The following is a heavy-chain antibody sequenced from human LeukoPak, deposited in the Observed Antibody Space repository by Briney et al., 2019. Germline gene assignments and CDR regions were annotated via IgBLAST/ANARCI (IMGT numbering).Heavy chain of an antibody. V-gene: IGHV1-69*05. J-gene: IGHJ6*03. CDR2: IIPIFGTA. CDR1: GGTFSSYA. Sequence: SVKASCKASGGTFSSYAISWVRQAPGQGLEWMGGIIPIFGTADYAQKFQGRVTITTDESTSTAYMELSSLRSEDTAVYYCARGRYCSSTSCFYYYYYMDVWGKGTTVTVSS. D-gene: IGHD2-2*01. CDR3: ARGRYCSSTSCFYYYYYMDV.